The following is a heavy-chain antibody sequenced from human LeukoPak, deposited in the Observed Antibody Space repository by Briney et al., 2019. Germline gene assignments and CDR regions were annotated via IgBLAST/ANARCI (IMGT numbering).Heavy chain of an antibody. Sequence: PSETLSLTYAVSGGSFSGFRWHWIRQPPGKGPEWIGEINHSGGTTYNPSLKSRVTISVDTSKIQFSLNLTSVTAADTAVYYCALELVVPAALERLNAFDIWGHGTMVTVSS. J-gene: IGHJ3*02. CDR1: GGSFSGFR. D-gene: IGHD2-2*01. CDR2: INHSGGT. V-gene: IGHV4-34*01. CDR3: ALELVVPAALERLNAFDI.